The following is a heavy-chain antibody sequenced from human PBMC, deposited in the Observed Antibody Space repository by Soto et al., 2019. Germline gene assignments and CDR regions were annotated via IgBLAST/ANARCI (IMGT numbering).Heavy chain of an antibody. CDR1: GGSISSYY. CDR2: IYYSGST. Sequence: SETLSLTCTVSGGSISSYYWSWIRQPPGKGLEWIGYIYYSGSTNYNPSLKSRVTISVDTSKNQFSLKLSSVTAADTAVYYCARVGYCSGGSCLDYWGQGTLVTISS. CDR3: ARVGYCSGGSCLDY. D-gene: IGHD2-15*01. V-gene: IGHV4-59*01. J-gene: IGHJ4*02.